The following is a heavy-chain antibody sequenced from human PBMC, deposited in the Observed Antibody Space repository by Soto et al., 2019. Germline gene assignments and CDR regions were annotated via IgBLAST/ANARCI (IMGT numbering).Heavy chain of an antibody. CDR3: ARSVYISDAFDI. D-gene: IGHD2-8*01. V-gene: IGHV3-23*01. J-gene: IGHJ3*02. CDR1: GFTFSSYA. Sequence: EVQLLESGGGLVQPGGSLRLSCAASGFTFSSYAMSWVRQAPGKGLEWVSAISGSGGSTYYADSVKGRFTISRDNSKNTLYLQMNSLRAEDTAVYYCARSVYISDAFDIWGQGTMVTVSS. CDR2: ISGSGGST.